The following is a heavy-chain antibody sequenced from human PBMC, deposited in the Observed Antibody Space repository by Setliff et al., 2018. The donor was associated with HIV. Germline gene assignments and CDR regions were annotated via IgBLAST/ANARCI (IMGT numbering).Heavy chain of an antibody. J-gene: IGHJ4*02. V-gene: IGHV4-4*09. D-gene: IGHD4-4*01. CDR1: GDSIKSHH. CDR2: TDASGDT. CDR3: ARQRDYTNGRYFDY. Sequence: ETLSLTCTVSGDSIKSHHWSWIRQPAGKGLEWLAYTDASGDTNYNPSLRGRVIISLDTSNNQFSLNLNSVTAADTAVYYCARQRDYTNGRYFDYWGPGTLVTVSS.